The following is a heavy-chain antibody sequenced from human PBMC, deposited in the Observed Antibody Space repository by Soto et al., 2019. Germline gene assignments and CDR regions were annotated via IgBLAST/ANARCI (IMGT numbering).Heavy chain of an antibody. CDR1: GFTFSSYA. D-gene: IGHD3-10*01. J-gene: IGHJ4*02. CDR3: AKDLVIVTMVRGVISNFDY. CDR2: ISGSGGST. Sequence: SGGSLRLSCAASGFTFSSYAMSWVRQAPGKGLEWVSAISGSGGSTYYADSVKGRFTISRDNSKNTLYLQMNSLRAEDTAVYYCAKDLVIVTMVRGVISNFDYWGQGTLVTVSS. V-gene: IGHV3-23*01.